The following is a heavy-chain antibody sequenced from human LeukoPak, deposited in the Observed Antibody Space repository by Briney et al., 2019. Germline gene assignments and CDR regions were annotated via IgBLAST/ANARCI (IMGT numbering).Heavy chain of an antibody. V-gene: IGHV4-39*07. Sequence: SETLSLTCTVSGGSISSSSFYWGWIRQPPGKGLEWIGEINHSGSTNYNPSLKSRVTISVDTSKNQFSLKLSSVTAADTAVYYCARRVARYYDILTGYRKGGWFDPWGQGTLVTVSS. J-gene: IGHJ5*02. CDR1: GGSISSSSFY. D-gene: IGHD3-9*01. CDR3: ARRVARYYDILTGYRKGGWFDP. CDR2: INHSGST.